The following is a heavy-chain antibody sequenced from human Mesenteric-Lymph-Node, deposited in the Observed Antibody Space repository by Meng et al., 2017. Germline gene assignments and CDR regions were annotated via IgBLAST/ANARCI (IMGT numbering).Heavy chain of an antibody. CDR1: CDYNRIDRW. D-gene: IGHD4-17*01. Sequence: ESDTGLVTPFGHLSLTCSVSCDYNRIDRWWSCVRPPPGKGLQWIGEVYHLGNTNYNPSLKSRVVIPVDRSKNQFSLNLSPVTDADTAVYFCARTNYGDYNWFDPWGQGTLVTVSS. CDR3: ARTNYGDYNWFDP. V-gene: IGHV4-4*02. J-gene: IGHJ5*02. CDR2: VYHLGNT.